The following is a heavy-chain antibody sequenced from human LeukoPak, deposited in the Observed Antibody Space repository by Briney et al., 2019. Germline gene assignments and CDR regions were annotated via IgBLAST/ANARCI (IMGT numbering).Heavy chain of an antibody. CDR1: GFTFSSYG. CDR3: AKTNGYYSD. J-gene: IGHJ4*02. V-gene: IGHV3-23*01. Sequence: LGGSLRLSCAASGFTFSSYGMNWVRQAPGKGLEWVSGISGSGGTTYYADSVKGRFTISRDNSKNSLSLQVSSLRAEDTAVYYCAKTNGYYSDWGQGTPVTVPS. D-gene: IGHD3-22*01. CDR2: ISGSGGTT.